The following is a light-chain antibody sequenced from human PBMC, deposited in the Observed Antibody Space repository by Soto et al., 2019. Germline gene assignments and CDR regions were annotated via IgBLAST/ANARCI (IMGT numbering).Light chain of an antibody. CDR2: KAS. Sequence: DMQMTQNPSTLSASVGDRVTVTCRASQSISTWLAWYQQKPGKAPKLLIYKASSLESGVPSRFSGSGSGTEFTLTISSLQPDDFATYYCQQYNSYSRTFGQGTKVDIK. J-gene: IGKJ1*01. V-gene: IGKV1-5*03. CDR3: QQYNSYSRT. CDR1: QSISTW.